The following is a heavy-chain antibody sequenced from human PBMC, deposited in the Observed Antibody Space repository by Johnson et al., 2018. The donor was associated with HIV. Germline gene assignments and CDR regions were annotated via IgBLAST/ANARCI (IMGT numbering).Heavy chain of an antibody. CDR1: GSTFSSYG. D-gene: IGHD6-25*01. Sequence: QEQLVESGGGVVQPGGSLRLSCAASGSTFSSYGLHWVRQAPGKGLEWVAFIRYDGINKYYADSVKGRFTISRDNSKNMLYLQMNSLRTEDTALYYCAKGGVAAAKGAFDIWGQGTMVTVSS. J-gene: IGHJ3*02. CDR3: AKGGVAAAKGAFDI. V-gene: IGHV3-30*02. CDR2: IRYDGINK.